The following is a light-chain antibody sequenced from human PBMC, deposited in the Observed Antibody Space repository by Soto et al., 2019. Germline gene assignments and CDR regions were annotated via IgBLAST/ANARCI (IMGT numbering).Light chain of an antibody. CDR3: NSYTSSSTYV. CDR1: TSDVGRYNY. Sequence: QPASVSGSPGQSITISCTGTTSDVGRYNYVSWYQQHPGKAPKLIIYDVSNRPSGVSNRFSGSKSGNTASLTISGLQAEDGADYYCNSYTSSSTYVFGTGTKVTVL. CDR2: DVS. J-gene: IGLJ1*01. V-gene: IGLV2-14*01.